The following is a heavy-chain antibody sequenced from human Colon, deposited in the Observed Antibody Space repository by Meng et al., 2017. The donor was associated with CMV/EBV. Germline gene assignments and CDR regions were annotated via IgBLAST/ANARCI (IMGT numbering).Heavy chain of an antibody. CDR1: GGSISSYY. J-gene: IGHJ6*02. V-gene: IGHV4-59*01. CDR2: IYYSGST. CDR3: ARVEDSYYYYGMDV. Sequence: GSLRLTCTVSGGSISSYYWSWIRQPPGKGLEWIGYIYYSGSTNYNPSLKSRVTISVDTSKNQFSLKLSSVTAADTAVYYCARVEDSYYYYGMDVWGQGTTVTVSS.